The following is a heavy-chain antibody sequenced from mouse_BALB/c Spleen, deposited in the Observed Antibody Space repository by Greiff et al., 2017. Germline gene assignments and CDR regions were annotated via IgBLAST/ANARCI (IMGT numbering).Heavy chain of an antibody. J-gene: IGHJ1*01. V-gene: IGHV1-7*01. CDR3: ARWGDFDV. CDR1: GYTFTSYW. Sequence: QVQLQQSGAELAKPGASVKMSCKASGYTFTSYWMHWVKQRPGQGLEWIGYINPSTGYTEYNQKFKDKATLTADKSSSTAYMQLSSLTSKDSAVYYCARWGDFDVWGAGTTVTVSS. CDR2: INPSTGYT.